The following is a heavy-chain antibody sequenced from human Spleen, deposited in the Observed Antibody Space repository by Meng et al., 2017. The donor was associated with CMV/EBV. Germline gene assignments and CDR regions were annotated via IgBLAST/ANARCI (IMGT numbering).Heavy chain of an antibody. Sequence: SETLSLTCGVYGGSLSGYYWTWVRQSPGKGLEWIGEIKHSGGTNYNPSLKRRVTISIDMSKNQLSLDLDSVTAADTAVYYCARDQWEPLSRGLDYWGQGTLVTVSS. D-gene: IGHD1-26*01. V-gene: IGHV4-34*01. CDR3: ARDQWEPLSRGLDY. J-gene: IGHJ4*02. CDR1: GGSLSGYY. CDR2: IKHSGGT.